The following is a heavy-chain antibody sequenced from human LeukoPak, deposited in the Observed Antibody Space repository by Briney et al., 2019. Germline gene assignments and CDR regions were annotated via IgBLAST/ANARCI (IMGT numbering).Heavy chain of an antibody. CDR1: GGSISSYY. D-gene: IGHD2-15*01. CDR2: IYYSGST. J-gene: IGHJ4*02. CDR3: ARFISVVAANAPFDY. Sequence: SETLSLTCTVSGGSISSYYWSWIRQPPGKGLEWIGYIYYSGSTNYNPSLKSRVTISVDTSKNQFSLKLSSVTAADTAVYYCARFISVVAANAPFDYWGQGTLVTVSS. V-gene: IGHV4-59*01.